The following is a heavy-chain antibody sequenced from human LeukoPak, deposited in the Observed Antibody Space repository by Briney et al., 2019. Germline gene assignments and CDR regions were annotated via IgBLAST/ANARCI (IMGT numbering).Heavy chain of an antibody. J-gene: IGHJ4*02. CDR1: GFTFSSYS. D-gene: IGHD2-2*01. V-gene: IGHV3-48*01. CDR3: ARVSATLSIDY. CDR2: ISSSSSTI. Sequence: GGSLRLSCAASGFTFSSYSMNWVRQAPGKGLEWVSYISSSSSTIYYADSVKGRFTISRDNAKNSLYLQMNSRRAEDTAVYYCARVSATLSIDYWGQGTLVTVSS.